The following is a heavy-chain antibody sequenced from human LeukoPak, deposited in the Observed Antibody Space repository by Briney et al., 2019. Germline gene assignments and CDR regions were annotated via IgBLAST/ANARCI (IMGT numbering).Heavy chain of an antibody. J-gene: IGHJ4*02. CDR3: ARDRVPAALLANFDY. V-gene: IGHV3-33*01. CDR2: IWYDGGNK. D-gene: IGHD2-2*02. CDR1: GFTFSSYG. Sequence: GGSLRLSCAASGFTFSSYGMHWVRQAPGKGLEWVAVIWYDGGNKYYADSVKGRFTISRDNSKNALYLQMNSLRAEDTAVYYCARDRVPAALLANFDYWGQGTLVTVSS.